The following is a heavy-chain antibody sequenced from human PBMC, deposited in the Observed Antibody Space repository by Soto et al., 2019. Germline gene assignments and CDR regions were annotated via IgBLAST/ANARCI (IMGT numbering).Heavy chain of an antibody. V-gene: IGHV3-74*01. J-gene: IGHJ5*02. CDR2: INPAGTIT. Sequence: GGSLRLSCAASGFPFSHYWMHWVRQTPGKGLVWVSRINPAGTITNYADSVEGRFTISRDNADSALFLQMNSLSAEDTAIYYCTSDTFGLRDTWGQGALVTVSS. CDR1: GFPFSHYW. CDR3: TSDTFGLRDT. D-gene: IGHD3-16*01.